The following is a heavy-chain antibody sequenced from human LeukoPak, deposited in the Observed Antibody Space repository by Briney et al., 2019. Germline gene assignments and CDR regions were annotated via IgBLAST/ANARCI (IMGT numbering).Heavy chain of an antibody. J-gene: IGHJ4*02. CDR2: ISGSGGST. Sequence: GGSLRLSCAASGFTFSSYAMSWVRQAPGKGLEWVSEISGSGGSTYYADSVQGRFSISRDNSKNKLYLQMNSLRAEDRAVYYCAKERWLQASIDYWGQGTLVTVSS. D-gene: IGHD5-24*01. V-gene: IGHV3-23*01. CDR1: GFTFSSYA. CDR3: AKERWLQASIDY.